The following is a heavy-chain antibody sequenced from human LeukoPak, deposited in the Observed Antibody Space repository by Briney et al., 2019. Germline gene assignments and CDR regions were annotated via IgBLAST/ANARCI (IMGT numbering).Heavy chain of an antibody. V-gene: IGHV1-2*02. Sequence: GASVTVSYKASGYTFTDYYMHGVGQAPGQGREGMAWINPNSGGTYYAQNFQERITMPRDTSISTAYMELSRLRSDDTAIYYCARANALYCSSTSCLFDYWGQGTLVTVSS. J-gene: IGHJ4*02. CDR1: GYTFTDYY. CDR3: ARANALYCSSTSCLFDY. D-gene: IGHD2-2*01. CDR2: INPNSGGT.